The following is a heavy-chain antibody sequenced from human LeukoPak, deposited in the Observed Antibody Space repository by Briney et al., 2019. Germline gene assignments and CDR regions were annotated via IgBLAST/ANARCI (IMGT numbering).Heavy chain of an antibody. D-gene: IGHD3-22*01. J-gene: IGHJ4*02. Sequence: SETLSLTCTVSGGSISSGGYYWSWIRQHPGKGLEWIGYIYYSGSTYYNPSLKSRVTVSVDTSKNQFSLKLSSVTAADTAVYYCARDSDSSGLWFDYWGQGTLVTVSS. CDR2: IYYSGST. CDR3: ARDSDSSGLWFDY. CDR1: GGSISSGGYY. V-gene: IGHV4-31*03.